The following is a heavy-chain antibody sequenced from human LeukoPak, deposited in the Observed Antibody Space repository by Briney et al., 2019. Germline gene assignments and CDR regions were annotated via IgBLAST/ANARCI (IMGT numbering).Heavy chain of an antibody. CDR3: TRDTAMLTWDEEYFDY. J-gene: IGHJ4*02. D-gene: IGHD5-18*01. V-gene: IGHV3-49*04. CDR1: GFTFGDYA. Sequence: GGSLRLSCTASGFTFGDYAMSWVRQAPGKGLEWVGFIRSKAYGGTTEYAASVKGRFTISRDDSKSIAYLQMNSLKTEDTAVYYCTRDTAMLTWDEEYFDYWGQGTLVTVSS. CDR2: IRSKAYGGTT.